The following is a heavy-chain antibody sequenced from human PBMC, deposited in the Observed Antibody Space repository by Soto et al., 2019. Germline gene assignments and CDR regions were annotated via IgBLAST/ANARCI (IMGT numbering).Heavy chain of an antibody. CDR1: GFTFSSYA. V-gene: IGHV3-7*01. J-gene: IGHJ6*02. CDR2: IKQYGSEK. CDR3: AREGDSYYDFWSGYYKRDYYYYGMDV. Sequence: GGALRLSCAASGFTFSSYAMRGVRQAPGKGVEGGANIKQYGSEKYYVDSVKGRFTISRDNAKNSLYLQMNSLRAEDTAVYYCAREGDSYYDFWSGYYKRDYYYYGMDVWGQGTTVTVSS. D-gene: IGHD3-3*01.